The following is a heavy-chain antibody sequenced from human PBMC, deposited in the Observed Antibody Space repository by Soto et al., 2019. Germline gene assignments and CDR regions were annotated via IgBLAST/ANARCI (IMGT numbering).Heavy chain of an antibody. Sequence: EVQLVESGGGLVQPGGSLRLSCAASGFTFSSYWMHWVRQAPGKGLVWVSHIDSDGSGTIYADSVKGRFTTSRDNAKNTQYLQMNSLRAEDTAVYYCARGWYGAFDIWGQGTMVTVSS. CDR1: GFTFSSYW. CDR2: IDSDGSGT. CDR3: ARGWYGAFDI. J-gene: IGHJ3*02. V-gene: IGHV3-74*01. D-gene: IGHD6-19*01.